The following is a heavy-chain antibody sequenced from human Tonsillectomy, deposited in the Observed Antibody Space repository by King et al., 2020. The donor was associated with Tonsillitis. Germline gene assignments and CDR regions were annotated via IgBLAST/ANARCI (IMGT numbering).Heavy chain of an antibody. V-gene: IGHV1-18*04. CDR1: GYTFNTYG. CDR3: AREGLQWLQTGIDY. Sequence: VQLVESGAEVKKPGASVRVSCKASGYTFNTYGISWVRQAPGQGLEWMGWIRAYSANTNYAQKLQGSVTMTTDTSMSTAYMELRSLRSDDTAVYYCAREGLQWLQTGIDYWGQGTLVTVSS. D-gene: IGHD6-19*01. CDR2: IRAYSANT. J-gene: IGHJ4*02.